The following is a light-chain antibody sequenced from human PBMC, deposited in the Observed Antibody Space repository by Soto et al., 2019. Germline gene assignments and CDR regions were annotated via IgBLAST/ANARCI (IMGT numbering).Light chain of an antibody. J-gene: IGKJ3*01. CDR3: QQHNNWPPFT. CDR2: GAY. Sequence: EIVMTQSPATLSVSPGESATLSCRASQSVRSNLAWYQQKPGQAPRLLIYGAYTRATGVPARFSGSGSGTEFTLTISSLQSEDFAIYYCQQHNNWPPFTXGPGTKVDIK. V-gene: IGKV3-15*01. CDR1: QSVRSN.